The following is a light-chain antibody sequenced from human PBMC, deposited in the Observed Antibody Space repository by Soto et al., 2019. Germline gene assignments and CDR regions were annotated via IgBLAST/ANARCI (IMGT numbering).Light chain of an antibody. CDR2: SSS. CDR1: QNIADY. V-gene: IGKV1-39*01. CDR3: LQTFTTHIT. J-gene: IGKJ4*01. Sequence: DIQMTQSPSSLSASAGDTVTITCRASQNIADYRRWYQQKPGKAPKLLMYSSSILHDGVSSRFSGDGSGTAFTLTITGLQPEDFATYYCLQTFTTHITFGGGTTVEVK.